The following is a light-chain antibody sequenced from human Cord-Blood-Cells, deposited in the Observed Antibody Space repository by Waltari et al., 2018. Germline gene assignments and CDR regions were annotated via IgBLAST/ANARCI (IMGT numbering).Light chain of an antibody. J-gene: IGLJ2*01. CDR3: QVWDSSSDHPVV. CDR2: YDS. CDR1: NIGSKS. V-gene: IGLV3-21*04. Sequence: SYVLTQPPSVSVAPGKTARITCGGNNIGSKSVHWYQQKPGQAPGLVIYYDSDRPSGIPERFSGTNSGNTATLTISRVEAGDEADYYWQVWDSSSDHPVVFGGGTKLTVL.